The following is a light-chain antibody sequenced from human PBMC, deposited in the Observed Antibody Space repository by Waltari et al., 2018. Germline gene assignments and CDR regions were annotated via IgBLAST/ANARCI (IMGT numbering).Light chain of an antibody. CDR1: QSLSDN. CDR2: GAS. J-gene: IGKJ5*01. CDR3: QQYKTWPPIT. V-gene: IGKV3-15*01. Sequence: EIVMTQSPATLSVSPGERATLSCRASQSLSDNLAWYQLKPAQAPRPLIYGASFRATGIPGRFRGSESGTDFTLTISSLQSEDFAIYYCQQYKTWPPITFGQGTRLEIK.